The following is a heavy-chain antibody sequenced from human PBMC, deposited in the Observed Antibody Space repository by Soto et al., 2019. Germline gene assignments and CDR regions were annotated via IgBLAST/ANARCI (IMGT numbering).Heavy chain of an antibody. J-gene: IGHJ5*02. CDR2: IYYSGST. Sequence: PSETLSLTCTVSGGSISSSSYYSGWIRQPPGKGLEWIGSIYYSGSTYYTPSLKSRVTISVDTSKNQFSLKLSSVTAADTAVYYCARLMNFWSGYYTGWFDPWGQGTLVTVSS. D-gene: IGHD3-3*01. CDR3: ARLMNFWSGYYTGWFDP. CDR1: GGSISSSSYY. V-gene: IGHV4-39*01.